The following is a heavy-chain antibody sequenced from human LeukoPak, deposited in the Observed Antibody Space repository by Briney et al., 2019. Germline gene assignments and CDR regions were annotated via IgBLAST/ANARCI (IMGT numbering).Heavy chain of an antibody. CDR1: GGTFNSHA. J-gene: IGHJ5*02. CDR2: IVPIFGTA. D-gene: IGHD6-13*01. V-gene: IGHV1-69*13. Sequence: ASVKVSCKASGGTFNSHAFTWVRQAPGHGLEWMGGIVPIFGTAIYPQKFQGRVTITADDSTSTGYMELRSLTSEDTALYYCATLFISYSWSSASWGQGSLVTVSS. CDR3: ATLFISYSWSSAS.